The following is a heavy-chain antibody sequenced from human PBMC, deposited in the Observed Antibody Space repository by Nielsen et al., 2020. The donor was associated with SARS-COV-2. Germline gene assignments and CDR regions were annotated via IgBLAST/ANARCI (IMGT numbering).Heavy chain of an antibody. V-gene: IGHV4-34*01. CDR3: ARGRRAVAGTKIWFDP. Sequence: SETLSLTCAVYGGSFSGYYWSWICQPPGKGLEWIGEINHSGSTNYNPSLKSRVTISVDTSKNQFSLKLSSVTAADTAVYYCARGRRAVAGTKIWFDPWGQGTLVTVSS. D-gene: IGHD6-19*01. CDR2: INHSGST. CDR1: GGSFSGYY. J-gene: IGHJ5*02.